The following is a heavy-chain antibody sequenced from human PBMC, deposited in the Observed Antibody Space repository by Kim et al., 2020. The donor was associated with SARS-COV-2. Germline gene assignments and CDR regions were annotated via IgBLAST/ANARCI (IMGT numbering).Heavy chain of an antibody. V-gene: IGHV4-39*07. Sequence: NPTLKSRVTISVDTSKNQFSLKLSSVTAADTAVYYCARDRGGYHEYYFDYWGQGTLVTVSS. J-gene: IGHJ4*02. D-gene: IGHD3-22*01. CDR3: ARDRGGYHEYYFDY.